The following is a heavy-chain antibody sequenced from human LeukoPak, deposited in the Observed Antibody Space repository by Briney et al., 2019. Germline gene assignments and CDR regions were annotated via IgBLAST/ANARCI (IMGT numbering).Heavy chain of an antibody. V-gene: IGHV3-23*01. CDR1: GFTFSNYA. J-gene: IGHJ4*02. D-gene: IGHD2-15*01. Sequence: GGSLRLSCAASGFTFSNYAMSWVRQAPGKGLEWVSAISTSGGGTYYADSVKGRFTISRDNSKNTLYLQMNSLRAEDTAVYYCAKGPGGYCSGGSCYEPYYFDYWGQGTLVTVSS. CDR3: AKGPGGYCSGGSCYEPYYFDY. CDR2: ISTSGGGT.